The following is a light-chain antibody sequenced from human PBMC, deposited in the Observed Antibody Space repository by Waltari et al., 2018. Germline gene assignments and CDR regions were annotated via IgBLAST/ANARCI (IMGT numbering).Light chain of an antibody. V-gene: IGLV5-45*03. J-gene: IGLJ2*01. Sequence: QAVLTQPSSLSPSPGASATLTFTLRSGITVGSHRLYWYHQKPGSPPQYLLRYKSDSDKHLDLGVARRFSGSKDASANAGMLFISGLQSEDEAEYYCMIWHNNAVVFGGGTTLTVL. CDR1: SGITVGSHR. CDR3: MIWHNNAVV. CDR2: YKSDSDK.